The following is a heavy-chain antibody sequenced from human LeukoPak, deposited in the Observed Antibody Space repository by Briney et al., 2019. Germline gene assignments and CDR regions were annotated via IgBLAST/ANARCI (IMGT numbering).Heavy chain of an antibody. J-gene: IGHJ6*02. V-gene: IGHV1-69*04. CDR3: AREDTDYDILTGYWTTGDYYYGMDV. Sequence: SVKLSCKASGGTFSSYAISWVRQAPGQGLEWMGRIIPILGIANYEQKFQGRVTITADKSTSTAYMELSSLRSEDTAVYYCAREDTDYDILTGYWTTGDYYYGMDVWGQGTTVTVSS. D-gene: IGHD3-9*01. CDR1: GGTFSSYA. CDR2: IIPILGIA.